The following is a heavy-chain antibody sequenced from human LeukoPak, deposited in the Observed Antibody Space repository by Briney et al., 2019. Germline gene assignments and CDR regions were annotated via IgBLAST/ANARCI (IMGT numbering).Heavy chain of an antibody. CDR2: INSDGSST. J-gene: IGHJ4*02. V-gene: IGHV3-74*01. CDR1: GFTFSSYW. Sequence: PGGSLRLSCAASGFTFSSYWMHWVRQAPGKGLVWVSRINSDGSSTSYADSVKGRFTISRDNSRNTMYLQMNSLGAEDTATYYCATGLATVTPPSQVYWGQGTLVIVSS. CDR3: ATGLATVTPPSQVY. D-gene: IGHD4-17*01.